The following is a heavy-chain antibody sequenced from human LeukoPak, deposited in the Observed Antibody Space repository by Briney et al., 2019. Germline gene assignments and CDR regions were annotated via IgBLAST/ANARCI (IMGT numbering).Heavy chain of an antibody. CDR2: IDNDAGTT. CDR1: GSAFSRTW. V-gene: IGHV3-74*01. CDR3: ASDGAYALAV. D-gene: IGHD1-26*01. Sequence: PGGSLRLSCAASGSAFSRTWIHWVRQAPGKGLVWVSHIDNDAGTTTYADSVRGRFTISRDNAKDTVSLQMSSLRAEDTAVYYCASDGAYALAVWGQGTTVTVSS. J-gene: IGHJ6*02.